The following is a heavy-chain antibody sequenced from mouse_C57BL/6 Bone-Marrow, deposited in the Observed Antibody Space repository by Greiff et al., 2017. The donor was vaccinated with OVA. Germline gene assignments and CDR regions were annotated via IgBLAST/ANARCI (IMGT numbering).Heavy chain of an antibody. CDR1: GYTFTDYY. CDR3: ARPLLWLRRGGFAY. V-gene: IGHV1-19*01. CDR2: INPYNGGT. J-gene: IGHJ3*01. D-gene: IGHD2-9*01. Sequence: DVKLQESGPVLVKPGASVKMSCKASGYTFTDYYMNWVKQSHGKSLEWIGVINPYNGGTSYNQKFKGKATLTVDKSSSTAYMELNSLTSEDSAVYYCARPLLWLRRGGFAYWGQGTLVTVSA.